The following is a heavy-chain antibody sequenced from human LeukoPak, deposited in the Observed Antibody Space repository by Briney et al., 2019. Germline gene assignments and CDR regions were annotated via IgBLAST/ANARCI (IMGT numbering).Heavy chain of an antibody. CDR1: GGFFSGYY. CDR2: INHSGST. Sequence: SGTLSLTCAVNGGFFSGYYWSWIRPPPGKGLEWIGEINHSGSTNYNPSLKSRVTISVDTSKNQFSLKLSSVTAADTAVYYCARADLRRPFDYWGQGTLVTVSS. D-gene: IGHD3-3*01. J-gene: IGHJ4*02. CDR3: ARADLRRPFDY. V-gene: IGHV4-34*01.